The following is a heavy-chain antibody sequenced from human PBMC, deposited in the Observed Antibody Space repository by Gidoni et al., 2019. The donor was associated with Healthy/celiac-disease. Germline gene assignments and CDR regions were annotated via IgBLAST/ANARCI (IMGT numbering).Heavy chain of an antibody. D-gene: IGHD3-16*02. CDR1: GFTFSSYW. CDR3: ARQMITFGGVIVFWGSQGSLDY. Sequence: EVQLVESGGGLVQPGGSLRLSCEASGFTFSSYWLSWVRQAPGKGLEWVANIKQDGSEKYYVDSVKGRFTISRDNAKNALYLQMNSLRAEDTAAYYCARQMITFGGVIVFWGSQGSLDYWGQGTLVTVSS. CDR2: IKQDGSEK. J-gene: IGHJ4*02. V-gene: IGHV3-7*01.